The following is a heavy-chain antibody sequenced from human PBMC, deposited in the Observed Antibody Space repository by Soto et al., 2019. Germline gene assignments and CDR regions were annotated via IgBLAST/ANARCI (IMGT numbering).Heavy chain of an antibody. CDR3: AKDLQAYFDWLLALFDY. D-gene: IGHD3-9*01. V-gene: IGHV3-23*01. CDR2: ISGSGGST. J-gene: IGHJ4*02. CDR1: GFTFSSYA. Sequence: GGSLRLSCAASGFTFSSYAMSWVRQAPGKGLEWVSAISGSGGSTYYADSVKGRFTISRDNSKNTLYLQMNSLRAEDTAVYYCAKDLQAYFDWLLALFDYWGQGTLVTVSS.